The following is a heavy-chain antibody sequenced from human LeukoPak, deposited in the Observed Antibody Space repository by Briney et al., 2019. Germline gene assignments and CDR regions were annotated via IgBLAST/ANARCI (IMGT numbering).Heavy chain of an antibody. Sequence: PGGSLRLSCAASGFTFSSYAMSWVRQAPGKGLEWVSAISGSGGSTYYADSVKGRFTISRDNSKNTLYLQMNSLRAEDTAVYYCAKYSSGWYWGYYFDYWGQGTLVTVSS. D-gene: IGHD6-13*01. CDR1: GFTFSSYA. CDR3: AKYSSGWYWGYYFDY. J-gene: IGHJ4*02. CDR2: ISGSGGST. V-gene: IGHV3-23*01.